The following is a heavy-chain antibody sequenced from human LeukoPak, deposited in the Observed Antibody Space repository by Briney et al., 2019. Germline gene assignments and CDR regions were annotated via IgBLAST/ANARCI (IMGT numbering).Heavy chain of an antibody. J-gene: IGHJ1*01. D-gene: IGHD6-13*01. CDR1: GGSFSGYY. CDR3: ATWGYSSSWYRLNGYFQH. Sequence: SETLSLTCAVYGGSFSGYYWSWIRQPPGKGLEWIGEINHSGSTNYNPSLKSRVTISVDTSKNQFSLKLSSVTAADTAVYYCATWGYSSSWYRLNGYFQHWGQGTLVTVSS. CDR2: INHSGST. V-gene: IGHV4-34*01.